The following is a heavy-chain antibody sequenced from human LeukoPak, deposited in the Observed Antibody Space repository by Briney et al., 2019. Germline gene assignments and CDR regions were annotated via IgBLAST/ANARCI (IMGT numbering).Heavy chain of an antibody. D-gene: IGHD1-26*01. Sequence: GGSLRLSCAASGFTFSSYSMNWVRQAPGKGLEWLSYISSSSSTIYYADSVKGRFTISRDDAKNSLYLQMNGLRDEDTAVNYCAREAPGAHNHFDYWGQGTLVTVSS. CDR1: GFTFSSYS. V-gene: IGHV3-48*02. CDR3: AREAPGAHNHFDY. J-gene: IGHJ4*02. CDR2: ISSSSSTI.